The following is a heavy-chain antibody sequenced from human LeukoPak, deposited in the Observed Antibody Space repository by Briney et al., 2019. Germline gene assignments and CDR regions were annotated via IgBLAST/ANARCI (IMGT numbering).Heavy chain of an antibody. J-gene: IGHJ6*03. CDR1: GFTFSSYN. Sequence: PGGSLRLPCAASGFTFSSYNMNWVRQAPGKGLEWVSSISSSSSYIYYADSVKGRFTISRDNAKKSLYLQMNSLRVEDTAVYYCARSELGYNYYYMDVWGKGTTVTISS. CDR2: ISSSSSYI. D-gene: IGHD1-26*01. V-gene: IGHV3-21*01. CDR3: ARSELGYNYYYMDV.